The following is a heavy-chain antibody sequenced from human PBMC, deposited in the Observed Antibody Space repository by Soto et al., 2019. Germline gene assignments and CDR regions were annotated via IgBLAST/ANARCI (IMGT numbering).Heavy chain of an antibody. CDR2: INPNSGGT. V-gene: IGHV1-2*04. CDR1: GYTFTVYY. J-gene: IGHJ5*02. CDR3: ARDNGPVTGTTPSNWFDP. Sequence: GASVKVSCKASGYTFTVYYMHWVRQAPGQGPEWMGWINPNSGGTNYAQKFQGWVTMTRDTSISTAYMELRRRRSDDTAVYNSARDNGPVTGTTPSNWFDPSGQGTLVTVSS. D-gene: IGHD1-7*01.